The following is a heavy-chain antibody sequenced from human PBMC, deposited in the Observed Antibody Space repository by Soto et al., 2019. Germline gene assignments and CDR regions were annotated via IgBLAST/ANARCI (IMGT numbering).Heavy chain of an antibody. D-gene: IGHD3-10*01. CDR3: ANALPPGSYYKPLHY. Sequence: DVQLVESGGGLVQPGRSLRLSCAASGFTFEDYAIHWVRQAPGKGLEWVSGISWNSDTLDYADSVKGRFTISRDNAKNAVYLQMNSLRPEDTALYYCANALPPGSYYKPLHYWGQGTLVTVSS. CDR2: ISWNSDTL. CDR1: GFTFEDYA. J-gene: IGHJ4*02. V-gene: IGHV3-9*01.